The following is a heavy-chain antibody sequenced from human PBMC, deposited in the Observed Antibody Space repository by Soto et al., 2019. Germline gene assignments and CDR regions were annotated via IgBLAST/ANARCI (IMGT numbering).Heavy chain of an antibody. J-gene: IGHJ4*02. CDR2: ISCCGGST. CDR1: GFNFKKFA. Sequence: EVQLLESGGGVVQPGGSLRLSCVASGFNFKKFAMSWVRHAPVEGLEWVSGISCCGGSTSYADSVKGRFSIARDDSTNTLSLQMNNLRVEDTAQYYCAKADGEQWLLPHLDKWGQGTLVTVS. V-gene: IGHV3-23*01. D-gene: IGHD6-19*01. CDR3: AKADGEQWLLPHLDK.